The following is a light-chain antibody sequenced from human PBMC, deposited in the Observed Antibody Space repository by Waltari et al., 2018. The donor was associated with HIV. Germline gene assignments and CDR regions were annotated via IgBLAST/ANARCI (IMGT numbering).Light chain of an antibody. CDR1: SSNTARNF. V-gene: IGLV1-47*01. CDR3: ATWDDSLNANWV. Sequence: QSVLTQPPSASGTPGPRVAISCSGSSSNTARNFVYSYQQLPGTAPKLPIYRNNQRPSGVPDRFSGSRSGTSVSLAISGLRSEDEADYYCATWDDSLNANWVFGGGTKLTVL. CDR2: RNN. J-gene: IGLJ3*02.